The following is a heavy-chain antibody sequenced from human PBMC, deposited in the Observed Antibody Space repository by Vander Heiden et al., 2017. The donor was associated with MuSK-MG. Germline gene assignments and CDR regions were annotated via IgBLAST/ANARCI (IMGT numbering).Heavy chain of an antibody. J-gene: IGHJ4*02. D-gene: IGHD3-10*01. CDR2: INPNNGET. CDR3: ARVLKIINLAY. V-gene: IGHV1-2*02. CDR1: GYTFTDHY. Sequence: QVRLVQSGAEVKKPGASMKVSCQASGYTFTDHYIHWVRQAPGQGLEWMGWINPNNGETIYAQKFQGRVTLTRDTSIATVYMELSRLRSDDTAVYYCARVLKIINLAYWGPGVLVTVS.